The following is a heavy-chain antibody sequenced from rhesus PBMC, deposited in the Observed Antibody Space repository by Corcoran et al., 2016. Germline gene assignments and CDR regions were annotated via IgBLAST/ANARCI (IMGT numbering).Heavy chain of an antibody. CDR3: AGVQHDY. J-gene: IGHJ4*01. CDR2: INSAGSST. D-gene: IGHD1-1*01. V-gene: IGHV3-14*01. Sequence: EVQLVESGGGLAKPGGSLRLSCAASGFTFSSHWRDGGRQAPGKGLEWISAINSAGSSTYYVDSVKGRFTISRENAKNTLYLQMDGLRAEDAAVYYCAGVQHDYWGQGVLVTVSS. CDR1: GFTFSSHW.